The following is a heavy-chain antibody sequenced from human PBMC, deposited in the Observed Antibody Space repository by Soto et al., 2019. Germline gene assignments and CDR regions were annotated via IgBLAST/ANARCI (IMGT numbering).Heavy chain of an antibody. CDR1: GGSISSYY. Sequence: PSETLSLTCTVSGGSISSYYWSWIRQPPGKGLEWIGYIYYSGSTNYNPSLKSRVTISVDTSKNQFSLKLSSVTAADTAVYYCASSTIFGVPDHWGQRTLVTVSS. D-gene: IGHD3-3*01. J-gene: IGHJ4*02. V-gene: IGHV4-59*01. CDR3: ASSTIFGVPDH. CDR2: IYYSGST.